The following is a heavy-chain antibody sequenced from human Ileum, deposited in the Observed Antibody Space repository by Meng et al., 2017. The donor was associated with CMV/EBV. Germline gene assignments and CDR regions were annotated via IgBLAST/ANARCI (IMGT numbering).Heavy chain of an antibody. CDR3: AKDMVF. Sequence: SLRLSCAASGFTFNTYAMSWVRQAPGKGLEWVSSISGSALTTYYTDSVRGRFTISRDNSKNTLYLQINSLRAEDTAIYYCAKDMVFWGQGTLVTVSS. CDR1: GFTFNTYA. D-gene: IGHD2-8*01. V-gene: IGHV3-23*01. J-gene: IGHJ4*02. CDR2: ISGSALTT.